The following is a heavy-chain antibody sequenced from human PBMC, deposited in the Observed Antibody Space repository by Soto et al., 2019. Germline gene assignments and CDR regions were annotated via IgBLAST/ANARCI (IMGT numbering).Heavy chain of an antibody. V-gene: IGHV4-4*07. CDR1: GGSISSHY. J-gene: IGHJ4*02. D-gene: IGHD6-19*01. Sequence: SEILSLTCTVSGGSISSHYWSWIRQPVGKGLEWIGRIYTSGSTNYNPSLKSRVTMSIDTSKNQFSLKVSSVTAADTAVYYCARDRAVAGTDPRRFDYWGQGTLVTVSS. CDR2: IYTSGST. CDR3: ARDRAVAGTDPRRFDY.